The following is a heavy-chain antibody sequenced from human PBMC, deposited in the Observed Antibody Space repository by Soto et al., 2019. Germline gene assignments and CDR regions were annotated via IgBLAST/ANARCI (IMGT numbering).Heavy chain of an antibody. CDR2: ISPGDSDT. CDR1: GYSFTNYW. CDR3: ARPARHYYFSSGTIKFEAFDI. D-gene: IGHD3-22*01. J-gene: IGHJ3*02. V-gene: IGHV5-51*03. Sequence: EVQLVQSGAEVKKPGESLKISCKGSGYSFTNYWIGWVRQMPGKGLEWMGIISPGDSDTSNSPSFQGQVTISSDKSISTAYLQWSSLKASDTAMYYCARPARHYYFSSGTIKFEAFDIWGQGTMVTVSS.